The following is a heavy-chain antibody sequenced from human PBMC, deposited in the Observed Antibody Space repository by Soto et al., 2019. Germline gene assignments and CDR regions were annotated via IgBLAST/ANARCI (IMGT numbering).Heavy chain of an antibody. CDR2: ISTNGDST. Sequence: EVPLVESGGGLVQPGGSLRLSCAASGFTFGSYPMHWVRQAPGKGLEYVSAISTNGDSTFYANSVKGRFTISRDNSKNTLYLKMGSLRAEDMGVYCCAREGMSRPRWVFDYWGQGTLVTASS. V-gene: IGHV3-64*01. CDR3: AREGMSRPRWVFDY. CDR1: GFTFGSYP. J-gene: IGHJ4*02. D-gene: IGHD6-13*01.